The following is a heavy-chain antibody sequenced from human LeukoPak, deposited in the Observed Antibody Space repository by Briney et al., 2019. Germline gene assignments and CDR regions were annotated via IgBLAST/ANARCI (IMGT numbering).Heavy chain of an antibody. CDR3: ARDRAEHDYGDMDWFDT. CDR2: IYTSGST. D-gene: IGHD4-17*01. CDR1: GGSISSYY. V-gene: IGHV4-4*07. Sequence: SETLSLTCTVSGGSISSYYWSWIRQPAGKGLEWIGRIYTSGSTNYNPSLKSRVTMSVDTSKNQFSLKLSSVTAADPAVNYCARDRAEHDYGDMDWFDTWGQGNLVTVSS. J-gene: IGHJ5*02.